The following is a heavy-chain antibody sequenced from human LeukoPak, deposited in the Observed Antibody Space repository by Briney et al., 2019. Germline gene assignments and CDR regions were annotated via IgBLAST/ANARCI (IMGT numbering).Heavy chain of an antibody. Sequence: GGSLRLSCAASGFTFSSFSMNWVRQSPGKGLEWVSYISSSSSTIYYADSVKGRFTISRDNAKNSLYLQMNSLRDEDTAVYYCARDTTGYSSGLHDYWGQGTLVTVSS. CDR1: GFTFSSFS. V-gene: IGHV3-48*02. CDR2: ISSSSSTI. CDR3: ARDTTGYSSGLHDY. J-gene: IGHJ4*02. D-gene: IGHD6-19*01.